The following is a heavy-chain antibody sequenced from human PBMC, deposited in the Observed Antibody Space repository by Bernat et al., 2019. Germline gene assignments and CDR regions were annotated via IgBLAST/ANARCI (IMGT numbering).Heavy chain of an antibody. CDR1: GFTFSSYG. J-gene: IGHJ3*02. Sequence: QVQLVESGGGVVHPGRSLRLSCAASGFTFSSYGMHWVRQAPGKGLEWVAVISYDGSNKYYADSVKGRFTISRDNSKNTLYLQMNSLRAEDTAVYYCAKRIYGGNDDAFDIWGQGTMVTVSS. CDR2: ISYDGSNK. D-gene: IGHD4-23*01. V-gene: IGHV3-30*18. CDR3: AKRIYGGNDDAFDI.